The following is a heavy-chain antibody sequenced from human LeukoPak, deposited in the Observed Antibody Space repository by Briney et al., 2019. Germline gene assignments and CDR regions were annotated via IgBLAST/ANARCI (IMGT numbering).Heavy chain of an antibody. CDR1: GGSISNSNYY. Sequence: SETLSLTCIVSGGSISNSNYYWGWIRQPPGRGLEWIGSIFYDGSSDYNPSLKSRVTISADTSKNKFSLKVNSVTAADTAVYFCARYYGSGRDGDYWGQGTLVTVSS. J-gene: IGHJ4*02. CDR2: IFYDGSS. V-gene: IGHV4-39*01. D-gene: IGHD3-10*01. CDR3: ARYYGSGRDGDY.